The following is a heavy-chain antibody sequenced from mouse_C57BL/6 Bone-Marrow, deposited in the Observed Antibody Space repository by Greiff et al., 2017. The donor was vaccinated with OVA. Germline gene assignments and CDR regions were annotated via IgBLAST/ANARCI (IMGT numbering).Heavy chain of an antibody. D-gene: IGHD2-9*01. CDR1: GYTFTSYW. CDR2: IDPNSGGT. V-gene: IGHV1-72*01. Sequence: QVQLKESGAELVKPGASVKLSCKASGYTFTSYWMHWVKQRPGRGLEWIGRIDPNSGGTKYNEKFKSKATLTVDKPSSTAYMQLSSLTSEDSAVYYCAREDLLWLRRLRFAYWGQGTLVTVSA. J-gene: IGHJ3*01. CDR3: AREDLLWLRRLRFAY.